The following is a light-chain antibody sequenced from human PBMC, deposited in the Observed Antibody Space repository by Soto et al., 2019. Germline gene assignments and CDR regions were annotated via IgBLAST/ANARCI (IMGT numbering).Light chain of an antibody. Sequence: IQMTQSPSSLSAYIGDRVTLTCRASQYIRSELSWYQQKSGRAPKLLIYAASTLHGGVPSRFSGSGFGTDFPLTINSLQPEDFATYYCLQDNDYPRTFGPGTTLEI. V-gene: IGKV1-6*01. CDR2: AAS. J-gene: IGKJ3*01. CDR1: QYIRSE. CDR3: LQDNDYPRT.